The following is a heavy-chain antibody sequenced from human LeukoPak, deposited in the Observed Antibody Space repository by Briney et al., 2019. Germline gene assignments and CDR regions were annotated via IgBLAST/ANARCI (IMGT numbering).Heavy chain of an antibody. CDR3: AKDGEQQLVIGAFYYYGMDV. CDR2: ISYDGSNK. Sequence: GRSLRLSCAASGFTFSSYGMHWVRQAPGKGLEWVAVISYDGSNKYYADSVKGRFTISRDNSKNTLYLQMNSLRAKDTAVYYCAKDGEQQLVIGAFYYYGMDVWGQGTTVTVSS. J-gene: IGHJ6*02. CDR1: GFTFSSYG. V-gene: IGHV3-30*18. D-gene: IGHD6-13*01.